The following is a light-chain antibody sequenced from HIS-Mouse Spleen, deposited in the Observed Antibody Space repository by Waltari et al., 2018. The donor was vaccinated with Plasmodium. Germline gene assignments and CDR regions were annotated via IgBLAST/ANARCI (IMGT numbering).Light chain of an antibody. CDR2: AAS. J-gene: IGKJ3*01. CDR1: QGISNY. V-gene: IGKV1-27*01. Sequence: DIQMTQSPSSLSASVADRVTITCRASQGISNYLAWYQQKPGKVPKLLIYAASTLQSGVPSRFSGSGSGTDFTLTISSLQPEDVATYYCQKYNSALTFGPGTKVDIK. CDR3: QKYNSALT.